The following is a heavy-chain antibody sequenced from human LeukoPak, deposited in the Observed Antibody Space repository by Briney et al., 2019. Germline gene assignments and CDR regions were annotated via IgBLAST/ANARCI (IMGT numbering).Heavy chain of an antibody. CDR3: GERGPCGDYGNFDS. J-gene: IGHJ4*02. D-gene: IGHD4-17*01. CDR2: ISGSGSSG. CDR1: GFPFSNYG. Sequence: YPGGSLRLSCAASGFPFSNYGMSWVRQAPGKGLEWVSAISGSGSSGYYADPVKGRFTISRDNSKNTLYLQMNSLRPEDTAVYYCGERGPCGDYGNFDSWGQGTLVTVSS. V-gene: IGHV3-23*01.